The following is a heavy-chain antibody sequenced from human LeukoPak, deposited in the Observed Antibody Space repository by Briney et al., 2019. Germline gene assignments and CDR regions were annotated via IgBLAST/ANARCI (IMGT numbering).Heavy chain of an antibody. V-gene: IGHV1-69*13. CDR3: ARGPYSSSWYSSRQRDEHNWFDP. Sequence: GASVKVSCKASGGTFSSYAISWVRQAPGQGLEWMGGIIPIFGTANYAQKFQGRVTITADESTSTAYMELSSLRSEDTAVYYCARGPYSSSWYSSRQRDEHNWFDPWGQGTLVTVSS. CDR2: IIPIFGTA. D-gene: IGHD6-13*01. CDR1: GGTFSSYA. J-gene: IGHJ5*02.